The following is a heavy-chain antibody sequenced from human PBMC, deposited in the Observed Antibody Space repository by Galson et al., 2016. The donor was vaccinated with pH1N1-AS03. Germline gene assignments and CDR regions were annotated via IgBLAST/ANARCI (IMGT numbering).Heavy chain of an antibody. D-gene: IGHD4-11*01. Sequence: SLRLSCAASGFTFSSFVMSWVRQAPGKGLEWVAAITDSGGHTYYGDSVKGKFTVSRDNSNNRLYLELNSLRAGDTAIDYCAKDHSNYYGMDVWGQGTTVTVSS. V-gene: IGHV3-23*01. CDR2: ITDSGGHT. CDR1: GFTFSSFV. CDR3: AKDHSNYYGMDV. J-gene: IGHJ6*02.